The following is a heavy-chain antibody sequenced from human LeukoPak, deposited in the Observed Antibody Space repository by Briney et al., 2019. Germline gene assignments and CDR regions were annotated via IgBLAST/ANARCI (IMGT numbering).Heavy chain of an antibody. CDR3: ARGWAHLGYYGMDV. Sequence: PSETLSLTCAVYGGSFSGYYWSWIRQPPGKGLEWIGEINHSGSTNYNPSLKSRVTISVDTSKNQFSLKLNSVTAADTAVYYCARGWAHLGYYGMDVWGQGTTVTVSS. CDR1: GGSFSGYY. CDR2: INHSGST. J-gene: IGHJ6*02. D-gene: IGHD7-27*01. V-gene: IGHV4-34*01.